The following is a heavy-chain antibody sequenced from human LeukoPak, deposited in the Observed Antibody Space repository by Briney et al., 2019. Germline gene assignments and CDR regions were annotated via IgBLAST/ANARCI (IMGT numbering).Heavy chain of an antibody. V-gene: IGHV3-23*01. Sequence: GGSLRLSCAASGFTFSSYAMTWVRQAPGKGLEWVSDISGGSGSTYYADSVKGRFTISRDNSKNTLYLTINGLRAQHTAVYYCAKDWSGSGWGFMDVWGPGTTVTVSS. CDR2: ISGGSGST. CDR3: AKDWSGSGWGFMDV. CDR1: GFTFSSYA. J-gene: IGHJ6*02. D-gene: IGHD6-19*01.